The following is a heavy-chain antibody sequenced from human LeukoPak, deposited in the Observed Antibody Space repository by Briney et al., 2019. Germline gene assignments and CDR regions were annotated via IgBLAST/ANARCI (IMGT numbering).Heavy chain of an antibody. V-gene: IGHV4-4*02. CDR3: ARVALIVGATGANYYYYGMDV. D-gene: IGHD1-26*01. CDR2: IYHSGST. Sequence: PSETLSLTCAVSGGSISSSNWWSWVRQPPGKGLEWIGEIYHSGSTNYNPSLKSRVTISVDKSKNQFSLKLSSVTAADTAVYYCARVALIVGATGANYYYYGMDVWGQGTTVTVSS. J-gene: IGHJ6*02. CDR1: GGSISSSNW.